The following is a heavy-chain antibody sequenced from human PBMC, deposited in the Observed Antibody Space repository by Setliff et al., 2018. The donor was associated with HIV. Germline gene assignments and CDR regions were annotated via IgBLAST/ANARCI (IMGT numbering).Heavy chain of an antibody. J-gene: IGHJ5*02. CDR2: IIPISGTA. Sequence: SVKVSCKASGGTFSNYGMSWVRQAPGQGLEWMGGIIPISGTANYAQKFQGRVTITADKSTSTAYMELSSLRSEDTAVYYCARGLVAADLNWFDPWGQGTLVTVSS. CDR1: GGTFSNYG. V-gene: IGHV1-69*06. D-gene: IGHD2-15*01. CDR3: ARGLVAADLNWFDP.